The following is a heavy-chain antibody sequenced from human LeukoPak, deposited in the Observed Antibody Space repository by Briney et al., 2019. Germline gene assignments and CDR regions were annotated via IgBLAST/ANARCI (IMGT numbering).Heavy chain of an antibody. J-gene: IGHJ4*02. CDR1: GFTVSSNY. Sequence: GGSLRLSCAASGFTVSSNYMSWVRQAPGKGLEWVSVIYSGGSTYYADSVKGRFTISRDNSKNTLYLQMSSLRAEDTAVYYCARNYYDSSGYYGYWGQGTLVTVSS. CDR2: IYSGGST. CDR3: ARNYYDSSGYYGY. D-gene: IGHD3-22*01. V-gene: IGHV3-53*01.